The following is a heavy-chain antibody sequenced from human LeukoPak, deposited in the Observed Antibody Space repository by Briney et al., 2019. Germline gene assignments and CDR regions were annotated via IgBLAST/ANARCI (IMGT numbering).Heavy chain of an antibody. V-gene: IGHV1-2*02. CDR1: GYTFTGYY. CDR2: INPNSGGT. CDR3: ARSGSSGARAHFQH. J-gene: IGHJ1*01. Sequence: GASVKVSCKASGYTFTGYYMHWVRQAPGQGLEWMGWINPNSGGTNYAQKFRGRVTMTRDTSISTAYMELSRLRSDDTAVYYCARSGSSGARAHFQHWGQGTLVTVSS. D-gene: IGHD6-19*01.